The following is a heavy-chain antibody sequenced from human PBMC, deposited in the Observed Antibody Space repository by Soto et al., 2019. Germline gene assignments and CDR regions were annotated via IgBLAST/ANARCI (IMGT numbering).Heavy chain of an antibody. Sequence: SETLSLTCTVSGDSITTNSYFWAWIRQPPGKGLEWIGSIYYSGTTYYNPSLKSRFTISVDRSKNQFSLKLSSVTVADTAVYYCARHLSVDYFDYWGQGALVTGSS. V-gene: IGHV4-39*01. J-gene: IGHJ4*02. CDR2: IYYSGTT. CDR1: GDSITTNSYF. CDR3: ARHLSVDYFDY.